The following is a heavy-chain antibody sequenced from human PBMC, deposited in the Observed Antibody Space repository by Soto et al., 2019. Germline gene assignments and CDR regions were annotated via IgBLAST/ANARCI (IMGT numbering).Heavy chain of an antibody. CDR1: GYTFTSYA. J-gene: IGHJ3*02. CDR3: ATRSYCSGGSCYSSAFDI. V-gene: IGHV1-3*01. D-gene: IGHD2-15*01. Sequence: ASLKGSCNASGYTFTSYAMHWVLQAPGQRLEWMGWINAGNGNTKYSQKFQGRVTITRDTSASTAYMDLSSLRSEDTAVYYCATRSYCSGGSCYSSAFDIRGQGTMVTVSS. CDR2: INAGNGNT.